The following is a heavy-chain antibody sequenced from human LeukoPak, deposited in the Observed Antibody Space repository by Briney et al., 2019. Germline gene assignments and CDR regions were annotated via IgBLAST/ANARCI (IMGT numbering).Heavy chain of an antibody. Sequence: ASVKVSCKASGYTFTSYYMHWVRQAPGQGLEWMGIINPNSGGTNYAQKFQGRVTMTRDTSISTAYMELSRLRSDDTAVYYCARELSYSSSIYWFDPWGQGTLVTVSS. CDR2: INPNSGGT. J-gene: IGHJ5*02. CDR1: GYTFTSYY. D-gene: IGHD6-6*01. CDR3: ARELSYSSSIYWFDP. V-gene: IGHV1-2*02.